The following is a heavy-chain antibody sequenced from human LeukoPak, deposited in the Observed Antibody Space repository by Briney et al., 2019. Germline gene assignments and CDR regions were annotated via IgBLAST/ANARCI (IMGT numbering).Heavy chain of an antibody. CDR2: KSKAEGETK. CDR3: ATGIVTGTSR. Sequence: KSKAEGETKEYAASVKGRFTISRDDSRSRLYLQMSSLETEDTAVYYCATGIVTGTSRWGQGTLVAVSS. J-gene: IGHJ1*01. D-gene: IGHD1-20*01. V-gene: IGHV3-15*08.